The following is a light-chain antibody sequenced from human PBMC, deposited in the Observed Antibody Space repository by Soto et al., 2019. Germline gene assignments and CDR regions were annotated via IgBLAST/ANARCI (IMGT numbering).Light chain of an antibody. CDR3: SSYTGSHNWV. V-gene: IGLV2-8*01. Sequence: QSALTQPPSASGSPGQSVTISCTGTSSDVGGYNYVSWYQQHPGKAPKLMIFEVSKRPSRVPDRFSGSKSGNTASLTVSGLQAEDEADYYCSSYTGSHNWVFGGGTKLTVL. CDR2: EVS. J-gene: IGLJ3*02. CDR1: SSDVGGYNY.